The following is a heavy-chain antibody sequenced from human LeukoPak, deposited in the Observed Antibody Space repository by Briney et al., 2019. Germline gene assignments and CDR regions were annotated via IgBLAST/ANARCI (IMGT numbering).Heavy chain of an antibody. CDR3: ARDRSRLDY. CDR2: ISYDGSDK. Sequence: GGSLRLSCAASGFTFNNFGLHWVRQAPGKGLEWVAFISYDGSDKNCVDSVQGRFTISRDNAKNSLYLQMNSLRAEDTAVYYCARDRSRLDYWGQGTPVTVSS. V-gene: IGHV3-33*05. CDR1: GFTFNNFG. J-gene: IGHJ4*02. D-gene: IGHD2-21*02.